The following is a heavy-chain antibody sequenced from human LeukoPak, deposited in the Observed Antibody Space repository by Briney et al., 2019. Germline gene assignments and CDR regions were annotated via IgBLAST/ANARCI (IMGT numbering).Heavy chain of an antibody. Sequence: GGSLRLSCAASGFTFSSYWMSWVRQAPGRGLEWVANIKQDGSEKYYVDSVKGRFTISRDNAKNSLYLQMNSLRAEDTAVYYCAKDTNYYYGSGSYPDYMDVWGKGTTVTISS. CDR3: AKDTNYYYGSGSYPDYMDV. CDR1: GFTFSSYW. J-gene: IGHJ6*03. V-gene: IGHV3-7*01. CDR2: IKQDGSEK. D-gene: IGHD3-10*01.